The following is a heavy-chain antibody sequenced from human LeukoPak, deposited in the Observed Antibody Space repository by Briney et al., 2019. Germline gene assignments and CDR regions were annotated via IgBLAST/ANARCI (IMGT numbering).Heavy chain of an antibody. CDR1: GGTFSSYA. Sequence: GASVKVSCKASGGTFSSYAISWVRQAPGQGLEWMGGIIRIFGTANYAQKFQGRVTITADESTSTAYMELSSLRSEDTAVYYCARAPRLYGAARYYFYYMDVWGKGTTVTVSS. CDR3: ARAPRLYGAARYYFYYMDV. CDR2: IIRIFGTA. J-gene: IGHJ6*03. V-gene: IGHV1-69*13. D-gene: IGHD6-6*01.